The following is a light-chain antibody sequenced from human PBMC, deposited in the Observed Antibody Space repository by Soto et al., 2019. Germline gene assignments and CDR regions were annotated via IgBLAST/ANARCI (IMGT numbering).Light chain of an antibody. CDR1: SSDVGGYNY. V-gene: IGLV2-14*01. Sequence: QSALTQPASVSGSPGQSITISCTGTSSDVGGYNYVSWYQQHPGKAPKLIIYDVTNRTSGISSRFSGSKSGSTASLTISGLQPDDEGSYYCSSFTTTTSLYVFGSGTKVTVL. CDR2: DVT. J-gene: IGLJ1*01. CDR3: SSFTTTTSLYV.